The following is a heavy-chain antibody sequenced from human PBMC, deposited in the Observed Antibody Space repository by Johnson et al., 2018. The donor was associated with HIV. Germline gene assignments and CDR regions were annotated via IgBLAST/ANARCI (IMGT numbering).Heavy chain of an antibody. V-gene: IGHV3-30*03. CDR1: GFTFSSYD. Sequence: HVQLVEPGGGVVQPGRSMRLSCAASGFTFSSYDLHWVRQAPGKGLEWVAVISYDGSTKYYADSVKGRFTISRDNSKNTLYLQMNSLRAEDTAVYYCARPAGTGLVNAFDIWGQGTMVTVSS. J-gene: IGHJ3*02. D-gene: IGHD6-13*01. CDR3: ARPAGTGLVNAFDI. CDR2: ISYDGSTK.